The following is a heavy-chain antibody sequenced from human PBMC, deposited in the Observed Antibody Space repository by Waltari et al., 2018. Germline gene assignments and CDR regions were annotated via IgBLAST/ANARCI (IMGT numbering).Heavy chain of an antibody. CDR3: ARLDLSGWTGRL. Sequence: QLQLQESGPGLVKPSETLSLTCTVSGGSISSSSYYWGWIRQPPGKGLEWIGSIYYSGSTYYNPSLKSRVTISVDTSKNQFSLKLSSVTAADTAVYYCARLDLSGWTGRLWGQGTLVTVSS. V-gene: IGHV4-39*01. CDR2: IYYSGST. CDR1: GGSISSSSYY. J-gene: IGHJ4*02. D-gene: IGHD6-19*01.